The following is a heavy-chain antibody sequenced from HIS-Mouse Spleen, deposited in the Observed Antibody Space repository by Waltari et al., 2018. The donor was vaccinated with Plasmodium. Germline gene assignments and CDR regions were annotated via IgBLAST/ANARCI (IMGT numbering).Heavy chain of an antibody. D-gene: IGHD3-3*01. V-gene: IGHV4-39*07. CDR2: FYCGGST. CDR1: GGSISSSSYS. J-gene: IGHJ4*02. Sequence: QLQLQESGPGLVKPSETLSLTCTASGGSISSSSYSWGWIRQPPGKGLEWIGGFYCGGSTYYTPSLKSRVTISVDTSKNQFSLKLSSVTAADTAVYYCARVAIWTITIFGVVDYWGQGTLVTVSS. CDR3: ARVAIWTITIFGVVDY.